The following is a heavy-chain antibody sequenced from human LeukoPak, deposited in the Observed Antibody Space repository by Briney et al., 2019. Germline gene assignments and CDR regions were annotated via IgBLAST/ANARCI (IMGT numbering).Heavy chain of an antibody. D-gene: IGHD3-9*01. CDR3: ARDNDLLRYFDWPLDY. V-gene: IGHV3-7*01. CDR2: LNQEGSEK. Sequence: GGSLRLSCAASGFTFSMYWMSWVRQAPGKGLEWVANLNQEGSEKYYVDSVKGRFTISRDNAANSLFLQMNSLRAEDTAVYYCARDNDLLRYFDWPLDYWGQGTLVTVSS. CDR1: GFTFSMYW. J-gene: IGHJ4*02.